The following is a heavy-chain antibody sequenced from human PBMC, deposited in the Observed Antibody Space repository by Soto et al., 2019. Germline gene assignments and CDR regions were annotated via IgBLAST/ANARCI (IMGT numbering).Heavy chain of an antibody. Sequence: VASVKVSCKASGYTFTSYDINWVRQATGQGLEWMGWMNPNSGNTGYAQKFQGRVTMTRNTSISTAYMELSSLRSEDTAVYYCAGELVCDDYVWGSYLDGMDVWGQGTTVTVSS. J-gene: IGHJ6*02. D-gene: IGHD3-16*02. V-gene: IGHV1-8*01. CDR1: GYTFTSYD. CDR3: AGELVCDDYVWGSYLDGMDV. CDR2: MNPNSGNT.